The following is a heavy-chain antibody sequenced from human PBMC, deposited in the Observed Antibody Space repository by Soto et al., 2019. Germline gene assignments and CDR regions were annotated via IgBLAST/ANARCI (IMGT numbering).Heavy chain of an antibody. CDR3: AREGGWFGESIIYYYYMDV. J-gene: IGHJ6*03. CDR1: GFTFSSYW. V-gene: IGHV3-7*01. CDR2: IKQDGSEK. D-gene: IGHD3-10*01. Sequence: GGSLRLSCAASGFTFSSYWMSWVRQAPGKGLEWVANIKQDGSEKYYVDSVKGRFTISRDNAKNSLYLQMNSLRAEDTAVYYCAREGGWFGESIIYYYYMDVWGKGTTVTVSS.